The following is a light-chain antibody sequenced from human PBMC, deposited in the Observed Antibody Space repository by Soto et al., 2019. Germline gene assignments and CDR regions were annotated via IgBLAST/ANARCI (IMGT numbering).Light chain of an antibody. CDR2: DAS. Sequence: EIVLTQSPATLSLSPGERATLSCRASQSVSSYLAWYQQKPGQAPRLLIYDASNRATGISARFSGSGSGTYFTLTISSLEPEDFAVYYCQQRSNWPPEWTFGQGTKVEIK. V-gene: IGKV3-11*01. CDR1: QSVSSY. CDR3: QQRSNWPPEWT. J-gene: IGKJ1*01.